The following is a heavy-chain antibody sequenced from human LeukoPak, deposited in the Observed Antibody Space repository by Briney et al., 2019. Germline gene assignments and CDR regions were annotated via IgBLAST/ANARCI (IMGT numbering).Heavy chain of an antibody. CDR3: ARWRSKGALGY. D-gene: IGHD3-16*01. J-gene: IGHJ4*02. CDR1: EFPFSDYY. CDR2: ISTSSGFT. Sequence: GGSLRLSCAASEFPFSDYYMTWLRPVPGKGLEWVSYISTSSGFTKYADSVNGRFTISRDNAKNSLYLQMNSLRAEDTAVYYCARWRSKGALGYWGQGTLVTVSS. V-gene: IGHV3-11*06.